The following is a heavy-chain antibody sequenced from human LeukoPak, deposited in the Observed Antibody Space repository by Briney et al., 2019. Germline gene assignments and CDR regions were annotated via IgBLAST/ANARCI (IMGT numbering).Heavy chain of an antibody. D-gene: IGHD1-1*01. CDR3: ARDRDNWNVGAFDI. J-gene: IGHJ3*02. V-gene: IGHV3-21*01. CDR1: GFTLSRYS. Sequence: GGSLRLSCAASGFTLSRYSMNWARQARGKGLEWVSSIRCSSSYIHYADSVKGRLTISRDNVKNSLYLQMNSLRGQDTAVYFCARDRDNWNVGAFDIWGEGTMVTVSS. CDR2: IRCSSSYI.